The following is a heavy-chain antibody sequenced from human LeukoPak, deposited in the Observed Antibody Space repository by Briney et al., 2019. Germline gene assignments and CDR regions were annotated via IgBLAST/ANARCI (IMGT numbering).Heavy chain of an antibody. CDR2: IYPVDSDT. D-gene: IGHD2-15*01. Sequence: GESLKISCKGSGYSFTSCLIGWVGQMPGKGLEWMGIIYPVDSDTKYSPSFQGQVTISADKSIGTAYLRWSSLKASDTAMYYCARGGTRMVVAATFDAFDIWGQGTMVTVSS. V-gene: IGHV5-51*01. J-gene: IGHJ3*02. CDR3: ARGGTRMVVAATFDAFDI. CDR1: GYSFTSCL.